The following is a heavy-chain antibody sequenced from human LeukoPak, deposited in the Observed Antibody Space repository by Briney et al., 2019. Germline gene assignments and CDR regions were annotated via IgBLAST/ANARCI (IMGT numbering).Heavy chain of an antibody. J-gene: IGHJ4*02. CDR3: ASLPAARITMFQGGADY. Sequence: ASVKVSCKASGGTFSSYAISWVRQAPGQGLEWMGRIIPILGIANYAQKCQGSVTITADKSTSTADLELSSLRSEDTAGYYCASLPAARITMFQGGADYWGQGTLVTVSS. CDR2: IIPILGIA. D-gene: IGHD3-10*01. V-gene: IGHV1-69*04. CDR1: GGTFSSYA.